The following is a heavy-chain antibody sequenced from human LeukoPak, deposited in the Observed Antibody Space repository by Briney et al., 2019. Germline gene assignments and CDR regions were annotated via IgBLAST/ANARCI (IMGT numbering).Heavy chain of an antibody. CDR3: ARREGYCSSTSCYPSNWFDP. V-gene: IGHV4-39*01. D-gene: IGHD2-2*01. J-gene: IGHJ5*02. CDR2: IYYSGST. CDR1: GGSISSSSYY. Sequence: PSETLSLTCTVSGGSISSSSYYWGWVRQPPGKGLEWIGSIYYSGSTYYHPSLKSRVTISVDTSKNQFSLKLSSVTAADTAVYYCARREGYCSSTSCYPSNWFDPWGQGTLVTVSS.